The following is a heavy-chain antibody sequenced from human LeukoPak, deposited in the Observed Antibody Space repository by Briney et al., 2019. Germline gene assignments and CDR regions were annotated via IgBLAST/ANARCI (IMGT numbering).Heavy chain of an antibody. V-gene: IGHV3-15*01. Sequence: GGSLRLSCAASGLTISNAWMNWVRQAPGKGLEWVGLIKSKVDGGTTEYAAPVKGRFTISRDDSKNTLYLQMNSLKTEETAVYYCTSKAGIAATATDYWGQGTLVTVSS. D-gene: IGHD6-13*01. CDR1: GLTISNAW. CDR2: IKSKVDGGTT. J-gene: IGHJ4*02. CDR3: TSKAGIAATATDY.